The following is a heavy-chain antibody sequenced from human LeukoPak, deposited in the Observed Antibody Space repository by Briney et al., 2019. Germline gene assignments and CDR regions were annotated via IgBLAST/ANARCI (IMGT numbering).Heavy chain of an antibody. CDR3: AKLVTTAAAGTGDAFDI. Sequence: PGGSLRLSCPASGFTFSSYGMHWVRQAPGKGLEWVAVISYDGSNKYYADSVKGRFTISRDNSKNTLYLQMNSLRAEDTAVYYCAKLVTTAAAGTGDAFDIWGQGTMVTVSS. CDR2: ISYDGSNK. D-gene: IGHD6-13*01. CDR1: GFTFSSYG. J-gene: IGHJ3*02. V-gene: IGHV3-30*18.